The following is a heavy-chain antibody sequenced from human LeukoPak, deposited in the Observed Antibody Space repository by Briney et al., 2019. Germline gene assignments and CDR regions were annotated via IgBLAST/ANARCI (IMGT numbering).Heavy chain of an antibody. V-gene: IGHV1-69*06. CDR2: IIPIFGTA. CDR1: GGTFSSYA. Sequence: SVKVSCKASGGTFSSYAISWVRQAPGQGLEWMGGIIPIFGTANYAQKFQGRVTITADKSTSTAYMELSGLRSEDTAVYYCVSRTGSGSYLANSYWGQGTLVTVSS. D-gene: IGHD3-10*01. CDR3: VSRTGSGSYLANSY. J-gene: IGHJ4*02.